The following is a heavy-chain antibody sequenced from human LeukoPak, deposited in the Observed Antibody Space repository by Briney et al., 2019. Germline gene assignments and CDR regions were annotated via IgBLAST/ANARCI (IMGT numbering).Heavy chain of an antibody. D-gene: IGHD1-26*01. CDR2: ISYDGNNK. J-gene: IGHJ6*02. CDR3: ARVWGGLYYYYGMDV. V-gene: IGHV3-30-3*01. Sequence: PGGSLRLSCAASGFTFSSYAMHWVRQAPGKGLEWVAVISYDGNNKYYADSVKGRFTISRDNSKNTLYLQMNSLRAEDTAVYYCARVWGGLYYYYGMDVWGQGTTVTVSS. CDR1: GFTFSSYA.